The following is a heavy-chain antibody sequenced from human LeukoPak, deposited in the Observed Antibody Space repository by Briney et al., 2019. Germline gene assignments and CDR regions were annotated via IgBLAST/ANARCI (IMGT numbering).Heavy chain of an antibody. D-gene: IGHD5-24*01. V-gene: IGHV3-23*01. CDR2: ISGSGGST. CDR1: GFTFSSYA. Sequence: PGGSLRLSCAASGFTFSSYAMSWVRQAPGKGLEWVSAISGSGGSTYYADSVKGRFTISRDNSKNTLYLQMNSLRAEDTAVYYCAKDERDGYNYGPLLSDYWGQGTLVTVSS. J-gene: IGHJ4*02. CDR3: AKDERDGYNYGPLLSDY.